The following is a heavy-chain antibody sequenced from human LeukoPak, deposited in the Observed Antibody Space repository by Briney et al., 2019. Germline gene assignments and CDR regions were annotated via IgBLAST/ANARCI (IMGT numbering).Heavy chain of an antibody. CDR1: GFTFSDYY. V-gene: IGHV3-11*04. D-gene: IGHD5-12*01. CDR2: ISSSSSTI. CDR3: ATAPHLRYSGYDWREYYFDY. J-gene: IGHJ4*02. Sequence: GGSLRLSCAASGFTFSDYYMSWVRQAPGKGLEWVSYISSSSSTIYYADSVKGRFTISRDNAKNSLYLQMNSLRAEDTAVYYCATAPHLRYSGYDWREYYFDYWGQGTLVTVSS.